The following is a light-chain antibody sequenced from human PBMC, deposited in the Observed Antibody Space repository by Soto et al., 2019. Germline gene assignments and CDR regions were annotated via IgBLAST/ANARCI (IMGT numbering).Light chain of an antibody. Sequence: AIQMTQSPSSLSACVGDRVTITCRASQGIRNDLGWYQQKPGKAPKLLIYAASSLQSGVPSRFSGSGSGTDFTLTISSLQPEDFATYYCLQDYNSWTFGQGTKVEIK. CDR1: QGIRND. J-gene: IGKJ1*01. CDR2: AAS. V-gene: IGKV1-6*01. CDR3: LQDYNSWT.